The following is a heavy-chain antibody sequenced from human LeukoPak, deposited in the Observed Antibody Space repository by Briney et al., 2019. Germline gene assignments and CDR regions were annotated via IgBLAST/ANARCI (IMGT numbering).Heavy chain of an antibody. D-gene: IGHD3/OR15-3a*01. V-gene: IGHV4-4*07. CDR3: ARQTGSGLFILP. CDR1: GCSISSYY. CDR2: IYTSGST. Sequence: SEALSLTCTVSGCSISSYYWSWIRQPAGKGLEWIGRIYTSGSTNYNPSLKSRVTISIDTSKNQISLRLTSVTATDTAIYYCARQTGSGLFILPGGQGTLVTVSS. J-gene: IGHJ4*02.